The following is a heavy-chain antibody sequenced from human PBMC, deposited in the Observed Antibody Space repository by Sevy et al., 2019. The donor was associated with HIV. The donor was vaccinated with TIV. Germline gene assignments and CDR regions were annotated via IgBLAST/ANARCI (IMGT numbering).Heavy chain of an antibody. Sequence: GGSLRLSCAASGFAFSSYAMHWVSQAPGKGLEWVAVISYDGSNKYYADSVKGRFTISRDNSKNTLYLQMNSLRAEDTAVYYCARDRYYYGSGSYYDYYYYYMDVWGKGTTVTVSS. D-gene: IGHD3-10*01. CDR1: GFAFSSYA. CDR3: ARDRYYYGSGSYYDYYYYYMDV. V-gene: IGHV3-30-3*01. J-gene: IGHJ6*03. CDR2: ISYDGSNK.